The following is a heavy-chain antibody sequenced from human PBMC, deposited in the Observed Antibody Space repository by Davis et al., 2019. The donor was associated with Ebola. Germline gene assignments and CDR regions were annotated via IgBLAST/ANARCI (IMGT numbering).Heavy chain of an antibody. CDR3: AKDARGCSLPDY. J-gene: IGHJ4*02. Sequence: GGSLRLSCAASGFTFHDHAIHWVRQPPGKGLEWVSLIGADGYSTYYADSVKGRFTVSRDNSKNSLYLQMNSLRTEDTALYYCAKDARGCSLPDYWGQGTLVTVSS. CDR1: GFTFHDHA. D-gene: IGHD5-18*01. V-gene: IGHV3-43*02. CDR2: IGADGYST.